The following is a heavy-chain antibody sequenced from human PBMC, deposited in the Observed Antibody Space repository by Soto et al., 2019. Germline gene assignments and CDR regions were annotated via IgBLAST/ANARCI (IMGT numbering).Heavy chain of an antibody. V-gene: IGHV1-2*04. D-gene: IGHD6-6*01. CDR2: INPNSGGT. CDR1: GYTFTGYY. J-gene: IGHJ6*04. CDR3: ARGSIAASPGYYYYGMDV. Sequence: ASVKVSCKASGYTFTGYYMHWVRQAPGQGLEWMGWINPNSGGTNYAQKFQGWVTMTRDTSISTAYMELSRLRSDDTAVYYCARGSIAASPGYYYYGMDVWGKGTPVTVSS.